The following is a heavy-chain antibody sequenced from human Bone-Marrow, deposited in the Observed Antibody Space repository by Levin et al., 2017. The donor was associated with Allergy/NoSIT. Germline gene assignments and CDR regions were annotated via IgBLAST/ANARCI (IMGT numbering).Heavy chain of an antibody. CDR2: ISSTSRNM. Sequence: GESLKISCAASGFSFRTYRMNWVRQAPGKGPEWVAFISSTSRNMSYADSVKGRFTISRDNAKKSLYLQMNSLRVEDTATYYCAILIVEGAGAVTDYWGQGTRVTVSS. J-gene: IGHJ4*02. CDR1: GFSFRTYR. D-gene: IGHD3-16*02. CDR3: AILIVEGAGAVTDY. V-gene: IGHV3-21*01.